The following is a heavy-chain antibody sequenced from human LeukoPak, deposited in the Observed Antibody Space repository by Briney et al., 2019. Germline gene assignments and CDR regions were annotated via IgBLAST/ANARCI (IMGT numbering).Heavy chain of an antibody. CDR1: GGSISSYY. D-gene: IGHD3-10*01. V-gene: IGHV4-59*01. Sequence: SGTLSLTCTVSGGSISSYYWSWIRQPPGKGLEWIGYIYYSGSPYYNPSLKSRVTISVDTSKNQFSLKLSSVTAADTAVYYCARVRVVRGVTYYFDYWGQGTLVTVSS. J-gene: IGHJ4*02. CDR2: IYYSGSP. CDR3: ARVRVVRGVTYYFDY.